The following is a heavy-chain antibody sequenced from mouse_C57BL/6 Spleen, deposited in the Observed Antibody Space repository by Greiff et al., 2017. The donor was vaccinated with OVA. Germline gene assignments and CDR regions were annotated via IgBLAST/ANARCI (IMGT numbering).Heavy chain of an antibody. CDR2: INPYNGDT. D-gene: IGHD1-1*01. V-gene: IGHV1-20*01. Sequence: DVKLVESGPELVKPGDSVKISCKASGYSFTGYFMNWVMQSHGKSLEWIGRINPYNGDTFYNQKFKGKATLTVDKSSSTAHMELRSLTSEDSAVYYCAPLTVVATDYYAMDYWGQGTSVTVSS. CDR1: GYSFTGYF. J-gene: IGHJ4*01. CDR3: APLTVVATDYYAMDY.